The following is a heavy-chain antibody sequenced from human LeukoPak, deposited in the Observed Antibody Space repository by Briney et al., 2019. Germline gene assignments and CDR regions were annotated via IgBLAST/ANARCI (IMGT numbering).Heavy chain of an antibody. V-gene: IGHV4-59*08. D-gene: IGHD2-2*01. CDR3: ARGKYQLDY. Sequence: EPSDTLSLTCTVSGGSISRYYWSWTRQPPGKGLEWIGHIYYSGSTNHNPSLRSRVTISVDTSKNQFSLKLSSVTAADTAVYYCARGKYQLDYWGQGTLVTVSS. CDR1: GGSISRYY. J-gene: IGHJ4*02. CDR2: IYYSGST.